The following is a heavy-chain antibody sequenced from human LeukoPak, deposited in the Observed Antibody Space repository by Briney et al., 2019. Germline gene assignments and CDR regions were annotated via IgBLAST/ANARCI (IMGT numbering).Heavy chain of an antibody. CDR2: IRYDGSNK. V-gene: IGHV3-30*02. Sequence: GSLRLSCAASGFTFSSYGRHWVRQAPGKGLEWVAFIRYDGSNKYYADSVKGRFTISRDNSKNTLYLQMNSLRAEDTAVYYCAKVDRKHLYFDYWGQGTMVTVSS. CDR1: GFTFSSYG. J-gene: IGHJ4*02. CDR3: AKVDRKHLYFDY.